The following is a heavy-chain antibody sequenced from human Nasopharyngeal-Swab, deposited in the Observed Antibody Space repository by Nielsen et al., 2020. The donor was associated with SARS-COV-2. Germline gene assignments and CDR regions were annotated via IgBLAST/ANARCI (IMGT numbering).Heavy chain of an antibody. V-gene: IGHV1-2*02. J-gene: IGHJ2*01. CDR1: GYTFTGYY. D-gene: IGHD3-16*01. CDR2: IKPNGGGT. CDR3: ARGPAHGAYPSRASFDL. Sequence: ASVKVSCKASGYTFTGYYMHWVRQAPGQGLEWMGWIKPNGGGTNYAQEFQGRVTMTRDTSISTTYMDLRWLRSDDTAVYYCARGPAHGAYPSRASFDLWGRGTLVSVSS.